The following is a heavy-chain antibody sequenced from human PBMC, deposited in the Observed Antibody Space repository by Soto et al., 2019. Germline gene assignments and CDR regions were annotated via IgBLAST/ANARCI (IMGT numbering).Heavy chain of an antibody. Sequence: GGSLRLSCAGSGFTFSSYAVHWVRQAPGKGLEWVAVASSDGTNKQYADSVQGRFIISRDNSENTVYLQMNSLRSEDTAVYSCARDPSSSGWIVQKFDFWGQGTLVTVSS. CDR2: ASSDGTNK. J-gene: IGHJ4*02. CDR3: ARDPSSSGWIVQKFDF. D-gene: IGHD6-19*01. CDR1: GFTFSSYA. V-gene: IGHV3-30-3*01.